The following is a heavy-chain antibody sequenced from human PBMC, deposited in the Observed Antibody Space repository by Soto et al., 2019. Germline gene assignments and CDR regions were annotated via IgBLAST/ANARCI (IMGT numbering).Heavy chain of an antibody. CDR1: GFTFSNAW. Sequence: PGGSLRLSCAASGFTFSNAWMSWVRQAPGKGLEWVSYISSSGSTIYYADSVKGRFTISRDNAKNSLYLQMNSLRAEDTAVYYCASEVITGTTLGDYWGQGTLVTVSS. J-gene: IGHJ4*02. V-gene: IGHV3-11*01. CDR2: ISSSGSTI. D-gene: IGHD1-7*01. CDR3: ASEVITGTTLGDY.